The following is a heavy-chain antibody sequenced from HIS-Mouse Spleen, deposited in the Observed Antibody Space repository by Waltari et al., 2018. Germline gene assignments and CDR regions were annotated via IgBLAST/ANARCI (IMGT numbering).Heavy chain of an antibody. CDR1: GGPISIYY. V-gene: IGHV4-59*08. D-gene: IGHD2-15*01. CDR2: IYYSGST. Sequence: QVQLQESGPGLVKPSETLSLTCTVSGGPISIYYWSWIRQPPGKGLEWIGYIYYSGSTNYNPPLKSRVTISVDTSKNQFSLKLSSVTAADTAVYYCARGGLLAATYYFDYWGQGTLVTVSS. CDR3: ARGGLLAATYYFDY. J-gene: IGHJ4*02.